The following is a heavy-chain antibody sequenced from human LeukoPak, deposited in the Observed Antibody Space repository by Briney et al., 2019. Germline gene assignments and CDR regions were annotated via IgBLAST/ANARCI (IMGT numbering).Heavy chain of an antibody. CDR2: IIPILGTA. D-gene: IGHD5-18*01. V-gene: IGHV1-69*04. Sequence: GSSVKVSCKASGGTFSSYAISWVRQAPGQGLEWMGRIIPILGTANYAQKFQGRVTITADKSTSTAYMELSSLRSEDTAVYYCATEVDTAMVFDYWGQGTLVTVSS. CDR3: ATEVDTAMVFDY. J-gene: IGHJ4*02. CDR1: GGTFSSYA.